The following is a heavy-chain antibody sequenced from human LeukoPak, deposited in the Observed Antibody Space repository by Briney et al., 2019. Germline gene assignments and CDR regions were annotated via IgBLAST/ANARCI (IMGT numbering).Heavy chain of an antibody. CDR2: INHSGST. V-gene: IGHV4-34*01. CDR3: ARGSGSYYYYGMDV. CDR1: GFTFSSYA. J-gene: IGHJ6*02. Sequence: GSLRLSCAASGFTFSSYAMSWIRQPPGKGLEWIGEINHSGSTNYNPSLKSRVTISVDTSKNQFSLKLSSVTAADTAVYYCARGSGSYYYYGMDVWGQGTTVTVSS. D-gene: IGHD1-26*01.